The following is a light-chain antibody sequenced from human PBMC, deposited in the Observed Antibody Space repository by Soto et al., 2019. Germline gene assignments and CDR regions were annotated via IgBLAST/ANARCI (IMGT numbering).Light chain of an antibody. V-gene: IGLV2-8*01. CDR3: SSYAGSSNV. Sequence: QSALAQPSSVSGSPGQAVTISCTGTSRDIGGYDFVSWYQVRPGEAPQLIIYNVNGRPSGVPRRFSGSKSGNTASLTVSGLQAVDEADYYCSSYAGSSNVFGTGTKVTV. J-gene: IGLJ1*01. CDR1: SRDIGGYDF. CDR2: NVN.